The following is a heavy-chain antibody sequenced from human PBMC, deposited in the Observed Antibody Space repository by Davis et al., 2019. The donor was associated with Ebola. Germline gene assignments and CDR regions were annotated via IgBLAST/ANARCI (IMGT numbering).Heavy chain of an antibody. CDR3: ARVETTVTTGWFDP. D-gene: IGHD4-17*01. CDR2: IYYSGST. CDR1: GGSISSYY. V-gene: IGHV4-59*01. Sequence: SETLSLTCTVSGGSISSYYWSWIRQPPGKGLEWIGSIYYSGSTYYNPSLKSRVTISVDTSKNQFSLKLSSVTAADTAVYYCARVETTVTTGWFDPWGQGTLVTVSS. J-gene: IGHJ5*02.